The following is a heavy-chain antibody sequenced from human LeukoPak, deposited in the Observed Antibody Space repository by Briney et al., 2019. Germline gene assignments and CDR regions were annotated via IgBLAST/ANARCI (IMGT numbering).Heavy chain of an antibody. D-gene: IGHD5-12*01. J-gene: IGHJ4*02. Sequence: GGSLRLSCAASGFTFSSYGMHWVRQVPGTGLQWVTFIRYDGSNQYYADSVKGRFTISRDDSKNTVYLQMNSLRPEDTAVYYCARDGRGYSGYDFDYWGQGTLVTVSS. CDR2: IRYDGSNQ. CDR3: ARDGRGYSGYDFDY. V-gene: IGHV3-30*02. CDR1: GFTFSSYG.